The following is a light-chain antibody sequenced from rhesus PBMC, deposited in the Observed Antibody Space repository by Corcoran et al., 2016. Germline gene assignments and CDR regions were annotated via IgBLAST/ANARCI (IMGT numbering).Light chain of an antibody. CDR2: YAN. J-gene: IGKJ4*01. CDR3: QQGYSTPLT. CDR1: QGINSY. Sequence: DIQMSQSPSSLSASVGDRVTITCRASQGINSYLNWYQQKPGKAPKLLIYYANSLASGVPSMFSGSGSGTDYTLTISSLHPEDFATYYCQQGYSTPLTFGGGTKVEIK. V-gene: IGKV1-32*03.